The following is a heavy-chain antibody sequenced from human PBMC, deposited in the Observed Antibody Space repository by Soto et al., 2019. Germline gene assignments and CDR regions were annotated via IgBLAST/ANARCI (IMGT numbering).Heavy chain of an antibody. CDR2: IIPIFGTA. CDR1: GGTFSSYA. V-gene: IGHV1-69*14. D-gene: IGHD1-26*01. Sequence: QVQLVQSGAEVKKPGSSVKVSCKASGGTFSSYAISWVRQAPGQGLEWMGGIIPIFGTANYAQKFQGRVTITAYKPTSTSYMDLSRLRSEDTAVYYCARHPVSGSYAYYYGMDVWGQGPTVTVSS. CDR3: ARHPVSGSYAYYYGMDV. J-gene: IGHJ6*02.